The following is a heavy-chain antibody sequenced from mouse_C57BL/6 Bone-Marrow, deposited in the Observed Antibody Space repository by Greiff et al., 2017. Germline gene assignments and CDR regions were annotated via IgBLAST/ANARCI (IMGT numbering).Heavy chain of an antibody. CDR2: INPNNGGT. V-gene: IGHV1-26*01. Sequence: EVQLQQSGPELVKPGASVKISCKASGYTFTDYYMNWVKQSDGKSLEWIGDINPNNGGTRYNQKFKGKATLTVDKSSSTAYMDRRSLTSETAAVYYWARESYYFDYWGQGTTLTVSS. J-gene: IGHJ2*01. CDR1: GYTFTDYY. CDR3: ARESYYFDY.